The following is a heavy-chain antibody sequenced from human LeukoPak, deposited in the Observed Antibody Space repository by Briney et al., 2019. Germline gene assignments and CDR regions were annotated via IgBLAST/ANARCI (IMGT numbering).Heavy chain of an antibody. J-gene: IGHJ4*02. Sequence: SETLSLTCAVYGGSFCGYYWNCIRQPPGKGLEWIGEINHSGSTNYNPSLKSRVTISVDTSKNQFSLKLSSVTAADTAVYYCARGRLVAATRGVFDYWGQGTLVTVSS. CDR3: ARGRLVAATRGVFDY. D-gene: IGHD2-15*01. V-gene: IGHV4-34*01. CDR2: INHSGST. CDR1: GGSFCGYY.